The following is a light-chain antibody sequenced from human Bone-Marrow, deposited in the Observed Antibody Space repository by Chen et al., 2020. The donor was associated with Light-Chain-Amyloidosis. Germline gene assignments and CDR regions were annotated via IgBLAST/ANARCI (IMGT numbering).Light chain of an antibody. CDR2: DVS. CDR3: SSYTSSSTLDV. CDR1: SSDVGGYNY. V-gene: IGLV2-14*01. Sequence: QSALTQPASVSGSPGQSITISCTGTSSDVGGYNYVSWYQQHPGQAPKLMIYDVSNRPSGVSNRFSGSKSGNTASLTISGLQAEDEADYYCSSYTSSSTLDVFGGGTKLTVL. J-gene: IGLJ3*02.